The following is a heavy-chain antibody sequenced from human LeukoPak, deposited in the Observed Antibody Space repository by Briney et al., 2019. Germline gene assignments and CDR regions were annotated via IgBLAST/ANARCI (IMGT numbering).Heavy chain of an antibody. CDR2: IKQDGSEK. Sequence: GGSLRLSCAASGFTFSSYWMSWVRRAPGKGLEWVANIKQDGSEKYYVDSVKGRFTISRDNAKNSLYLQMNSLRAEDAAVYYCARDFVMAGRLRWPWGQGTLVTVSS. J-gene: IGHJ5*02. D-gene: IGHD6-19*01. V-gene: IGHV3-7*01. CDR3: ARDFVMAGRLRWP. CDR1: GFTFSSYW.